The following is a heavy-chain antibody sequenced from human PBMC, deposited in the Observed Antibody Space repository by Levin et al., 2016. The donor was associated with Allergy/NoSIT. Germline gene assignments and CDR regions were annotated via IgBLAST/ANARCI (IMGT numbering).Heavy chain of an antibody. V-gene: IGHV4-4*02. CDR2: IFHSGST. CDR1: GGSISSSNW. Sequence: SETLSLTCAVSGGSISSSNWWIWVRQPPGKGLEWIGEIFHSGSTNYNPSLKSRVTMSVDKSKNQFSLKLGSVSAADTAVYYCARTLYGSGSYWGQGTLVTVSS. CDR3: ARTLYGSGSY. D-gene: IGHD3-10*01. J-gene: IGHJ4*02.